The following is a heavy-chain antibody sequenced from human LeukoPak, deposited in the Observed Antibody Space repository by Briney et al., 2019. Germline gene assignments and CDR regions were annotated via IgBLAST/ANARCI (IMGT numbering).Heavy chain of an antibody. D-gene: IGHD6-19*01. CDR2: VSSTGGDK. CDR3: ARDLKVPGPADFDY. Sequence: AGGSLRLSCTGSGVTFEDYYLSWIRQAPGKGLEWISYVSSTGGDKFYADPVKGRFTISRDNARNSLYMEMNDLIAEDTAFYYCARDLKVPGPADFDYWGQGTLVTVSS. J-gene: IGHJ4*02. CDR1: GVTFEDYY. V-gene: IGHV3-11*01.